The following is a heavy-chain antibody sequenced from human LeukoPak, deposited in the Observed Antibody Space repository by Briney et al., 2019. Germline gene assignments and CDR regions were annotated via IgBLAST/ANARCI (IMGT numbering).Heavy chain of an antibody. V-gene: IGHV2-5*02. J-gene: IGHJ4*02. D-gene: IGHD3-22*01. CDR2: IYWDDDK. CDR1: GFSLSTRGVG. CDR3: AHSRLDSGGYYSLQGGVFDY. Sequence: SGPALVKPTQTLTLTCTFSGFSLSTRGVGVGWIRQPPGKALEWLAFIYWDDDKRYSPSLEGRLTITKDTSKNQVVLTLTNVDPVDTATYYCAHSRLDSGGYYSLQGGVFDYWGQGTLVTVSS.